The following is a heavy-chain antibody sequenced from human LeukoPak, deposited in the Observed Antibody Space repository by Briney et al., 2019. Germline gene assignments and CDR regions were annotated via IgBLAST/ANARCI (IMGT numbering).Heavy chain of an antibody. J-gene: IGHJ3*02. V-gene: IGHV1-2*06. CDR2: INPNSGGT. Sequence: ASVKVSCKASGYTFTGYYIHWVRQAPGQGLEWMGRINPNSGGTDFAQMFQGRVTMTRDTSISTAYMELNRLTSDDTAIYYCARDPIKYLLLLLSFDIWGQGTLVTVSS. CDR3: ARDPIKYLLLLLSFDI. D-gene: IGHD2-2*01. CDR1: GYTFTGYY.